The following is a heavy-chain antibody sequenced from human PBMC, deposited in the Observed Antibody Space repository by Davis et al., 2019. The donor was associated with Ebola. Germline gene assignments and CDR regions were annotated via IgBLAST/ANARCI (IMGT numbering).Heavy chain of an antibody. CDR1: GFTFSSYA. V-gene: IGHV3-30-3*01. CDR2: ISYDGSNK. CDR3: ARDIPVSYFDWLGHMDV. J-gene: IGHJ6*02. Sequence: GGSLRLSCAASGFTFSSYAMHWVRQAPGKGLEWVAVISYDGSNKYYADSVKGRFTISRDNSKNTLYLQMNSLRAEDTAVYYCARDIPVSYFDWLGHMDVWGQGTTVTVS. D-gene: IGHD3-9*01.